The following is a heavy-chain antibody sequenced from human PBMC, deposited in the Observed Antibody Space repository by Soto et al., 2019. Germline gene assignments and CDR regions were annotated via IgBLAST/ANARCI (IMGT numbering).Heavy chain of an antibody. Sequence: ASVKVSCKASGYTFTSYYMHWVRQAPGQGLEWMGIINPSGGSTSYAQKFQGRVTMTRDTSTSTVYMELSSLRSEDTAVYYCAREDPRDLEAAGNPTCMDVWGQGTTVTVSS. D-gene: IGHD6-13*01. CDR1: GYTFTSYY. CDR2: INPSGGST. J-gene: IGHJ6*02. CDR3: AREDPRDLEAAGNPTCMDV. V-gene: IGHV1-46*01.